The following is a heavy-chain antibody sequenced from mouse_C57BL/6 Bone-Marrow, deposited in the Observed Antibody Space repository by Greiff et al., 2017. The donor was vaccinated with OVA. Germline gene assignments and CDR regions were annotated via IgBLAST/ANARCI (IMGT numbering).Heavy chain of an antibody. CDR1: GFTFSSYG. CDR2: ISSGGSYT. J-gene: IGHJ4*01. Sequence: EVQLVESGGDLVKPGGSLKLSCAASGFTFSSYGMSWVRQTPDKRLEWVATISSGGSYTYYPDSVKGRFTISRDNAKNTLYLQMSSLKSEDTAMYYCGRHDDGYYLYAMDYWGQGTSVTVSS. V-gene: IGHV5-6*01. CDR3: GRHDDGYYLYAMDY. D-gene: IGHD2-3*01.